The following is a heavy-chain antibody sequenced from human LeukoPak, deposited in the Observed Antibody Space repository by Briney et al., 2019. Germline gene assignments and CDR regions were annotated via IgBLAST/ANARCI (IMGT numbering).Heavy chain of an antibody. D-gene: IGHD4-17*01. J-gene: IGHJ4*02. V-gene: IGHV3-30*18. CDR1: GFTFSSYG. Sequence: GGSLRLSCAASGFTFSSYGMHWVRQAPGKGLEWVAVISYDGSNKYYADSVKGRFTISRDNAKNSLYLQMNSLRAEDTAVYYCAKGGGDRNFDYWGQGTLVTVSS. CDR3: AKGGGDRNFDY. CDR2: ISYDGSNK.